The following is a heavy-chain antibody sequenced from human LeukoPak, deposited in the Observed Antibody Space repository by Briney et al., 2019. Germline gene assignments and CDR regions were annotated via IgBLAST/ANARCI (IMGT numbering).Heavy chain of an antibody. CDR2: INPNSGAT. J-gene: IGHJ4*02. CDR3: VRGRGPVVISYFDY. D-gene: IGHD3-22*01. CDR1: GYTFTDYH. Sequence: ASVKVSCKASGYTFTDYHIYWMRQAPGQGLEWMGWINPNSGATDCGQRFQGRVTPTRDTSVSTTYMELSGLRSDDTAVYYCVRGRGPVVISYFDYWGQGSLVTVSS. V-gene: IGHV1-2*02.